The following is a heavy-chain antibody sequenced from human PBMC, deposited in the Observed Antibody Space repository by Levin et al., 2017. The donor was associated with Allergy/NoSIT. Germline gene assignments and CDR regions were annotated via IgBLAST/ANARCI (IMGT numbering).Heavy chain of an antibody. CDR1: GGSISPYS. CDR2: VSLSGNT. Sequence: AGGSLRLSCAVSGGSISPYSWTWIRQPAGRGLEYIGRVSLSGNTNYNPSLKSRVTVSLDTAKNQFSLRLTSLTAADTAVYYCARCMWFGEPHYYYALDLWGQGTAVIVSS. V-gene: IGHV4-4*07. CDR3: ARCMWFGEPHYYYALDL. D-gene: IGHD3-10*01. J-gene: IGHJ6*02.